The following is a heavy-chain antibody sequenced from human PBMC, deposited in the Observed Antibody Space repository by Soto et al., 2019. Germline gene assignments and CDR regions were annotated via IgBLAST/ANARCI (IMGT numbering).Heavy chain of an antibody. J-gene: IGHJ4*02. CDR2: TYYRSKWYN. CDR3: ARSPFRNDPDPY. CDR1: GDNVSSNSVA. D-gene: IGHD1-1*01. V-gene: IGHV6-1*01. Sequence: PSQTLSLTCAISGDNVSSNSVAWNWIRQSPSRGLEWLGRTYYRSKWYNDYAVSVKSRITINPDTSKNQFSLQLNSVTPEDTAVYYCARSPFRNDPDPYWGQGTLVTVSS.